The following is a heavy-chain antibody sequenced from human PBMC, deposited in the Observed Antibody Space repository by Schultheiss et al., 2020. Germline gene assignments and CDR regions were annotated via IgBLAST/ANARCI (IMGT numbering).Heavy chain of an antibody. D-gene: IGHD2-2*01. CDR3: AKDGPAAFLPKPFDY. CDR1: GFTFSSYA. Sequence: GGSLRLSCAASGFTFSSYAMSWVRQAPGKGLEWVSAISGSGGSTYYADSVKGRFTISRDNSKNTLYLQMNSLRAEDTAVYYCAKDGPAAFLPKPFDYWGQGTLVNVYS. V-gene: IGHV3-23*01. J-gene: IGHJ4*02. CDR2: ISGSGGST.